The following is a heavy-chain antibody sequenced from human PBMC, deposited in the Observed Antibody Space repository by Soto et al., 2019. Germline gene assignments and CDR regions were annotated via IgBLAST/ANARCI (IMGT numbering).Heavy chain of an antibody. CDR1: GFSLTTSGVG. CDR2: IYWNDDK. J-gene: IGHJ4*02. D-gene: IGHD1-20*01. CDR3: ANSRTITARGFDN. V-gene: IGHV2-5*01. Sequence: AGPTLANPTQPLTLTCTFSGFSLTTSGVGVGWIRPPTGKALEWLALIYWNDDKRYSPALKSRLTIPKDTSKNQGGLRTTNMGPVDTATYYCANSRTITARGFDNWGQGTLVTVSS.